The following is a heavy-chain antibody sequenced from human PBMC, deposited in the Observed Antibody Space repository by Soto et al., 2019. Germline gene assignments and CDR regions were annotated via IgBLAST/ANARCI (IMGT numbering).Heavy chain of an antibody. CDR1: GFTFSSYA. Sequence: EVQLLESGGGLVQPGGSLRLSCAASGFTFSSYAMSWVRQAPGKGLEWVSAISGSGGSTYYADSVKGRFTISRDNSKNTLYLQMNRLRAEDTAVYYCAKDRVGGYIKFDCWGQGTLVTVSS. CDR3: AKDRVGGYIKFDC. J-gene: IGHJ4*02. CDR2: ISGSGGST. D-gene: IGHD5-12*01. V-gene: IGHV3-23*01.